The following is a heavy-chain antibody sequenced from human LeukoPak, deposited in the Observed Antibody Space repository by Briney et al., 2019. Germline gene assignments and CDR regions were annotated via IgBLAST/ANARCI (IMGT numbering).Heavy chain of an antibody. CDR1: GGFISGYY. V-gene: IGHV4-59*01. D-gene: IGHD6-13*01. CDR3: ARRLAADGNVWFDP. J-gene: IGHJ5*02. CDR2: IYYSGNT. Sequence: SETLSLTCTVSGGFISGYYWSWIRQPPGKGLEWIGHIYYSGNTNYNPSLKSRVTISVDTSKNQFSLMPTSVTAADTAVYHCARRLAADGNVWFDPWGQGTLVTVSS.